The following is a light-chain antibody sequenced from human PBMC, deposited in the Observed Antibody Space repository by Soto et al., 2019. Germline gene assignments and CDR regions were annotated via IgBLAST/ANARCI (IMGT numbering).Light chain of an antibody. J-gene: IGLJ3*02. CDR2: EVS. CDR1: SSDVGGYNY. CDR3: SSYTRSSTHWV. Sequence: QSALTQPASVSGSPGQSFTISCTGTSSDVGGYNYVSWYQQHPGKAPKLMIYEVSNRPSGVSNCFSGSKSGNTASMTISGRHAEDEADYYCSSYTRSSTHWVFGGGTKLTVL. V-gene: IGLV2-14*01.